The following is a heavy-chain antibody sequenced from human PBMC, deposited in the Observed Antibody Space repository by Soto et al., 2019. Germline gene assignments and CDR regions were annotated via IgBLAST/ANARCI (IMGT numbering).Heavy chain of an antibody. J-gene: IGHJ4*02. V-gene: IGHV1-58*01. Sequence: ASVKVSCKASGFTFTHSAVQWVRQARGQRLEWIGWIVVGSGNTNYAQKFQERVTITRDMSTSTAYMELSSLGSEDTAMYYCAAGSGFSSGPDYWGQGTLVTVSS. D-gene: IGHD6-19*01. CDR2: IVVGSGNT. CDR1: GFTFTHSA. CDR3: AAGSGFSSGPDY.